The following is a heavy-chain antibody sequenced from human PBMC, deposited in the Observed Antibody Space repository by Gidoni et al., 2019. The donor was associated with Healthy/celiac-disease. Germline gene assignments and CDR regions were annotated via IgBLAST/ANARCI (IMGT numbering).Heavy chain of an antibody. CDR1: GFTFSSYS. CDR2: SSSSSSYI. J-gene: IGHJ2*01. CDR3: ARELGATDL. Sequence: EVQLVGSGGGLVKPGGSLRVSWAASGFTFSSYSMNWVRQAPGKGLEWFSSSSSSSSYIHYADSVKGRFTIYRDNANTSLYLQMNSLRAEDTAVYYCARELGATDLWGRGTLVTVSS. D-gene: IGHD1-26*01. V-gene: IGHV3-21*01.